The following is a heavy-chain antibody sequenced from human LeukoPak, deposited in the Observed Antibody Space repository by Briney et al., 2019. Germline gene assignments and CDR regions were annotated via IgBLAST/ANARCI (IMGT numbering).Heavy chain of an antibody. Sequence: GGSLRLSCAASGFTFSSYAMSWVRQAPGKGLEWVSAISGSGGTTYYADSVKGRFTISRDNSKNTLYLQMNSLRAEDTAVYYCARARAGYYFDYWGQGTLVTVSS. J-gene: IGHJ4*02. D-gene: IGHD6-13*01. CDR2: ISGSGGTT. V-gene: IGHV3-23*01. CDR3: ARARAGYYFDY. CDR1: GFTFSSYA.